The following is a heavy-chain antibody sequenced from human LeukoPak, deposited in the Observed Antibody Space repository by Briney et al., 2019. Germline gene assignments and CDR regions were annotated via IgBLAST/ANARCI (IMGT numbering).Heavy chain of an antibody. CDR3: ARDGLTIFGVVTL. J-gene: IGHJ4*02. Sequence: GGSLRLSCAASGFTFSNYAIHWVRQAPGKGLEWVSSISSSSSYIYYADSVKGRFTISRDNAKNSLYLQMNSLRGEDTAVYYCARDGLTIFGVVTLWGQGTLVTVSS. D-gene: IGHD3-3*01. V-gene: IGHV3-21*01. CDR1: GFTFSNYA. CDR2: ISSSSSYI.